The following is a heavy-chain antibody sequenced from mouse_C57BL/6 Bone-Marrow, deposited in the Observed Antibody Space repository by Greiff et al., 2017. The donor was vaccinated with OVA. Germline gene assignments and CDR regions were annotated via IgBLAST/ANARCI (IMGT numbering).Heavy chain of an antibody. CDR2: ISSGGSYT. CDR1: GFPFISYG. D-gene: IGHD1-1*01. V-gene: IGHV5-6*02. J-gene: IGHJ3*01. CDR3: ARPYYGSSTGFAY. Sequence: EVKLVESGGALGKPGGSLNLPCAASGFPFISYGMSWVRQTPDKRLEWVATISSGGSYTYYPDSVKGRFTISRDNAKNTLYLQMSSLKSEDTAMYYCARPYYGSSTGFAYWGQGTLVTVSA.